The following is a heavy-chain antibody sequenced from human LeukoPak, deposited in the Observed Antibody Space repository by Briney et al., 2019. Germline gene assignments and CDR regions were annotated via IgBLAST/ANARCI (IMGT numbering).Heavy chain of an antibody. D-gene: IGHD1-26*01. CDR1: SGSISSNNYY. Sequence: SETLSLTCTVSSGSISSNNYYWGWIRQPPGKGLDWIGSIDYSGSTYYNPSLKSRVTILVDTSNDQFSLKLNSVTAADTAVYYCTRVTYRGTYGYYFDYWGQGTLVTVSS. J-gene: IGHJ4*02. V-gene: IGHV4-39*07. CDR3: TRVTYRGTYGYYFDY. CDR2: IDYSGST.